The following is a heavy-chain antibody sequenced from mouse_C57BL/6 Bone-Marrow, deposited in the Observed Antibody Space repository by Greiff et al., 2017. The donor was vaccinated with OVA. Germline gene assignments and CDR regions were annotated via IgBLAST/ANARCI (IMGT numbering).Heavy chain of an antibody. V-gene: IGHV1-64*01. CDR1: GYTFTSYW. Sequence: VQLQQPGAELVKPGASVKLSCKASGYTFTSYWMHWVKQRPGQGLEWIGMIHPNSGSTNYNEKFKSKATLTVDKSSSTAYMQLSSLTSEDSAVYYCARDPITTVVAPDYWGQGTTLTVSS. J-gene: IGHJ2*01. D-gene: IGHD1-1*01. CDR3: ARDPITTVVAPDY. CDR2: IHPNSGST.